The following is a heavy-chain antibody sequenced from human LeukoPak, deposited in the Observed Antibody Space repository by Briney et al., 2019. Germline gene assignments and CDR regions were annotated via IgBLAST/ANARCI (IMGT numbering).Heavy chain of an antibody. D-gene: IGHD5-12*01. CDR3: ERGVGGSDDY. CDR1: GFTFSSYW. V-gene: IGHV3-74*01. Sequence: GGSLRLSCAASGFTFSSYWMHCVRQAPGKGLVWVSCLSNDGTTTTYPDSVKGRFTISKDNAKNTLYLQMDSLRAEDTAVYSCERGVGGSDDYWGQGTLVTVSS. J-gene: IGHJ4*02. CDR2: LSNDGTTT.